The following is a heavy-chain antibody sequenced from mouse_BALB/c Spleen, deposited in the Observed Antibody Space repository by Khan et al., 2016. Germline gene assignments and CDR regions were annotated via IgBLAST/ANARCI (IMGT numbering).Heavy chain of an antibody. D-gene: IGHD1-1*01. CDR3: ARLSYYYVSSYGWFAY. Sequence: QVQLQQSGAELAKPGASVKMSCKASGYTFTDYWMHWVKQRPGQGLEWIGYINPTTGYTEYNQKFKDKATLTADKSSRTADMQLSSLTSEDSAVYYFARLSYYYVSSYGWFAYWGQGTLVTVSA. CDR2: INPTTGYT. V-gene: IGHV1-7*01. J-gene: IGHJ3*01. CDR1: GYTFTDYW.